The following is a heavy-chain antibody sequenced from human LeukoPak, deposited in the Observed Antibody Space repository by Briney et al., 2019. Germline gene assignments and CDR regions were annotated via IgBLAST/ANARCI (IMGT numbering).Heavy chain of an antibody. Sequence: GGSLRLSCAASGFTFSSYGMHWVRQAPGKGLEWVAVISYDGSNKYYADSVKGRFTISRDNSKNTLHLQMNSLRAEDTAVYYCAKDPRSGDRRAYGMDVWGQGTTVTVSS. J-gene: IGHJ6*02. V-gene: IGHV3-30*18. CDR1: GFTFSSYG. CDR2: ISYDGSNK. CDR3: AKDPRSGDRRAYGMDV. D-gene: IGHD7-27*01.